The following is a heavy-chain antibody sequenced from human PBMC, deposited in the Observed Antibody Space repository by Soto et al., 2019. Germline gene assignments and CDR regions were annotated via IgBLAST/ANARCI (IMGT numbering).Heavy chain of an antibody. J-gene: IGHJ6*02. V-gene: IGHV4-31*03. CDR2: IYYSGST. CDR1: GGSISSGGYY. Sequence: PSETLSLTCTVSGGSISSGGYYWSWIRQHPGKGLEWIGYIYYSGSTYYNPSLKSRVTISVDTSKNQFSLKLSSVTAADTAVYYCARDYSGYDYDGMDVWGQGTTVTVYS. CDR3: ARDYSGYDYDGMDV. D-gene: IGHD1-26*01.